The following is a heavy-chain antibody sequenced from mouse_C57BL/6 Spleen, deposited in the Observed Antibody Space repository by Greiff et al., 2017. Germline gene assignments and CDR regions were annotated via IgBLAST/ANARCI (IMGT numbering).Heavy chain of an antibody. V-gene: IGHV1-53*01. J-gene: IGHJ2*01. D-gene: IGHD2-5*01. CDR3: ARGGAYYSNYKYFDY. Sequence: QVQLQQPGTELVKPGASVKLSCKASGYTFTSYWMHWVKQRPGQGLEWIGNINPSNGGTNYNEKFKSKATLTVDKSSSTAYMQLRSLTSEDTAVYYCARGGAYYSNYKYFDYWGQGTTLTVSS. CDR1: GYTFTSYW. CDR2: INPSNGGT.